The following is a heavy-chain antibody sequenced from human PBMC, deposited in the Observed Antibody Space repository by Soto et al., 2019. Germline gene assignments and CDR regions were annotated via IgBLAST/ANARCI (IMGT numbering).Heavy chain of an antibody. Sequence: SETLSLTCAVYGGSFSGYYWSWIRQPPGKGLEWIGEINHSGSTNYNPSLKSRVTISVDTSKNQFSLKLSSVTAADTAVYYCARGSGCSSTSCYWGLDYWGQGTLVTVSS. CDR3: ARGSGCSSTSCYWGLDY. D-gene: IGHD2-2*01. J-gene: IGHJ4*02. CDR2: INHSGST. V-gene: IGHV4-34*01. CDR1: GGSFSGYY.